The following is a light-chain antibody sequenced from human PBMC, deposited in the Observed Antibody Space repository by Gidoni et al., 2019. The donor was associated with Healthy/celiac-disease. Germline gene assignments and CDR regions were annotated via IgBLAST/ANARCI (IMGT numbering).Light chain of an antibody. CDR2: LGS. CDR3: MQALQTPPT. V-gene: IGKV2-28*01. Sequence: DIVMTQSPLSLPVTPGEPASISCRSSQSLLHSNGYNYLDWYLQKPGQSPQLLIYLGSNRASGVPDRFVGSGSGTDFTLKISRVEAEDVGVYYCMQALQTPPTFXQXTKVEIK. CDR1: QSLLHSNGYNY. J-gene: IGKJ1*01.